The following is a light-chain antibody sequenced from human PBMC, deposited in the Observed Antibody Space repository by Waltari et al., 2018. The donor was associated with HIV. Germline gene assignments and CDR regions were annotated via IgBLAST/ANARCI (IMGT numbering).Light chain of an antibody. Sequence: QSALTQPPSASGSLGQSVTISCTGTSSDVGCYEYVSWYQQHPDKAPKLIIYEVNKLPSGVPERFSGAKSDHTASLTVAGLQDDDEAHYYCASYGDTNRVLFGGVTRVTVL. V-gene: IGLV2-8*01. J-gene: IGLJ6*01. CDR3: ASYGDTNRVL. CDR1: SSDVGCYEY. CDR2: EVN.